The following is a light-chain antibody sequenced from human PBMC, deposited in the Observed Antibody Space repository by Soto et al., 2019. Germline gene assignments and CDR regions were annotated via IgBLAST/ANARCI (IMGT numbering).Light chain of an antibody. V-gene: IGKV3-15*01. CDR2: GAS. Sequence: IFITPYPTTPSGSLWGLATLSCGASQSIGDTLAWYQLKPGQAPRLLIYGASSRVTGFPARFSGSGSGTDFTLTISSLQSDDFAVYYCQQYDNWPWTFGPGTKVDIK. CDR1: QSIGDT. J-gene: IGKJ1*01. CDR3: QQYDNWPWT.